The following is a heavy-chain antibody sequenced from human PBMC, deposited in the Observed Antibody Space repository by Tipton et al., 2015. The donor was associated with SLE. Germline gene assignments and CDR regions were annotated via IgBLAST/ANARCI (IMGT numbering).Heavy chain of an antibody. Sequence: TLSLTCAVSGGSISSSTYYWAWIRQPPGKRLEWIGSIYYTGSTYYKPSLKSRVTISVDTSKNQFSLKLSSVTAADTAVYYCARDLTYGDYLLGAFDIWGQGTMVTVSS. CDR2: IYYTGST. V-gene: IGHV4-39*02. J-gene: IGHJ3*02. CDR3: ARDLTYGDYLLGAFDI. CDR1: GGSISSSTYY. D-gene: IGHD4-17*01.